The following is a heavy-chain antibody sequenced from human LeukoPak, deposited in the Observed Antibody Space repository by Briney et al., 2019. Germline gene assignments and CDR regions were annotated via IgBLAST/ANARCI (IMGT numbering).Heavy chain of an antibody. Sequence: PSETLSLTCAVYGGSLSDYYWSWIRQSPGKGLEWIGEISHRGRTYYNLSLKGRVTISIDTSKNQFSLKVNSVSAADTAVYYCARDPDRQYYYGSGSYFGWFDPWGQGTLVTVSS. D-gene: IGHD3-10*01. V-gene: IGHV4-34*01. CDR1: GGSLSDYY. CDR2: ISHRGRT. J-gene: IGHJ5*02. CDR3: ARDPDRQYYYGSGSYFGWFDP.